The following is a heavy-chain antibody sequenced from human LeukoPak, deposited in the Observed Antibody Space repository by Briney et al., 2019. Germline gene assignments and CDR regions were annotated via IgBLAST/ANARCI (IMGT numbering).Heavy chain of an antibody. D-gene: IGHD3-3*01. Sequence: GGSLRLSCAASGFTFSSYSMNWVRQAPGKGLEWVSSISSSSSYIYYADSVKGRFTISRDNAKNSLYLQMNSLRAEDTAVYYCARAQGRLERNYDFWSGDENWFDPWGQGTLVTVSS. CDR3: ARAQGRLERNYDFWSGDENWFDP. CDR2: ISSSSSYI. J-gene: IGHJ5*02. CDR1: GFTFSSYS. V-gene: IGHV3-21*01.